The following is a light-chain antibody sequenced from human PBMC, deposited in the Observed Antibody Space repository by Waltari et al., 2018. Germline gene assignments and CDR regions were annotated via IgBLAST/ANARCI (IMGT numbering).Light chain of an antibody. Sequence: DIVMTQSPLSLPVTPGAPASISCRSSQSLLHSNGYNDLYWYLQKHGQSPQLLIYLGSNRASGVPDRFSGSGSGTDFTLKISRVEAEDVGVYYCMQALQTPRTFGQGTKVEIK. CDR2: LGS. CDR3: MQALQTPRT. V-gene: IGKV2-28*01. CDR1: QSLLHSNGYND. J-gene: IGKJ1*01.